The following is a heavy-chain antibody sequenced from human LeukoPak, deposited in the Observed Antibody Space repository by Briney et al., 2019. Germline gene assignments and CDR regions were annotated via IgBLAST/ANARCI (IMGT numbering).Heavy chain of an antibody. D-gene: IGHD4-17*01. CDR2: ISGSGGST. V-gene: IGHV3-23*01. J-gene: IGHJ6*03. Sequence: GGSLRLSCGASGFTFSTYGMSWVRQAPGKGLEWVSAISGSGGSTYYADSVKGRFTISRDNSKNTLYLQMNSLRAEDTAVCYCACLHGDYGYYYYYYMDVWGKGTTVTISS. CDR3: ACLHGDYGYYYYYYMDV. CDR1: GFTFSTYG.